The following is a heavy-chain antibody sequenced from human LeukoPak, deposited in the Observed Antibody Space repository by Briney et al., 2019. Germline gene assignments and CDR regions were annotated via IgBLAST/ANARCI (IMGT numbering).Heavy chain of an antibody. D-gene: IGHD5-24*01. V-gene: IGHV3-48*03. J-gene: IGHJ3*02. Sequence: GGSLRLSCAASGFTFSSYEMNWVRQAPGKGLEWVSFITSSGNTMYYADSVKGRFTISRDNAENSLYLQMNSLRAEDTAVYYCARDQFIHAFDIWGQGTVVTVSS. CDR3: ARDQFIHAFDI. CDR2: ITSSGNTM. CDR1: GFTFSSYE.